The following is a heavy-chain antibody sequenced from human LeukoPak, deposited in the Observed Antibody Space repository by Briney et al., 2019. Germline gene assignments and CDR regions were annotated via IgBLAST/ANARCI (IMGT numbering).Heavy chain of an antibody. CDR1: GGTFSSYA. CDR3: ARNGYDSNRGAFDI. J-gene: IGHJ3*02. D-gene: IGHD3-22*01. V-gene: IGHV1-69*06. Sequence: GASVKVSCKASGGTFSSYAISWVRQAPGQGLEWMGGIIPIFGTANYAQKFQGRVTITADKSTSTAYMELSSLRSEDTAVYYCARNGYDSNRGAFDIWGQGTMVTVSS. CDR2: IIPIFGTA.